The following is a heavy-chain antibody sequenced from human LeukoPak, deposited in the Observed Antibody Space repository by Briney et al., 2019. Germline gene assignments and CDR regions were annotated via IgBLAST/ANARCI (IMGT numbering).Heavy chain of an antibody. D-gene: IGHD3-3*01. V-gene: IGHV4-61*02. CDR3: ARAYYDFWSGYYKVAFDI. Sequence: SQTLSLTCTVSGGSISSGSYYWSWIRQPAGKGLEWIGRIYISGSTNYNPSLKSRVTISVDTSKNQFSLKLSSVTAADTAVYYCARAYYDFWSGYYKVAFDIWGQGTMVTVSS. J-gene: IGHJ3*02. CDR1: GGSISSGSYY. CDR2: IYISGST.